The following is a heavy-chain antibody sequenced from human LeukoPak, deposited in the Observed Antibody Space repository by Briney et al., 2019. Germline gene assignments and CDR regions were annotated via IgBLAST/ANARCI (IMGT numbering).Heavy chain of an antibody. Sequence: PSETLSLTCTVSGGSISSSSYYWGWIRQPPGKGLEWIGEINHSGSTNYNPSLKSRVTISVDTSKNQFSLKLSSVTAADTAVYYCAVRTCCQYNWFDPWGQGTLVTVSS. D-gene: IGHD1/OR15-1a*01. V-gene: IGHV4-39*07. CDR1: GGSISSSSYY. CDR3: AVRTCCQYNWFDP. J-gene: IGHJ5*02. CDR2: INHSGST.